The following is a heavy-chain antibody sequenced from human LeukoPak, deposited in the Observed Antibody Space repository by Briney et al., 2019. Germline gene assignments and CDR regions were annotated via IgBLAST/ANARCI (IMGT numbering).Heavy chain of an antibody. D-gene: IGHD3-10*01. CDR2: INAGNGNT. J-gene: IGHJ4*02. CDR1: GYTFTSYA. V-gene: IGHV1-3*01. Sequence: ASVKVSCTASGYTFTSYAMHWVHQAPGQRLESMGCINAGNGNTKYSQKFQGRVTITRDTSASTAYMELSSLRSEDTAVYYCAIDYGSGSYYRTTLDYWGQGTLVTVSS. CDR3: AIDYGSGSYYRTTLDY.